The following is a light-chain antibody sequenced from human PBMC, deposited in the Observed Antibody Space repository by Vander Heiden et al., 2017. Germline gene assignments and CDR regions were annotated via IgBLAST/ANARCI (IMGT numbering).Light chain of an antibody. CDR2: DVS. CDR1: SSDVGNFDH. V-gene: IGLV2-14*03. CDR3: NSFTTGSTLVI. Sequence: QSALTQPASVSGSPGQSIPISCTATSSDVGNFDHVSWYQQHPGKAPKLMSYDVSNRPSGVSHRFSGSKSDNTASLTISGLQAEDDADYYCNSFTTGSTLVICGGGTKLTVL. J-gene: IGLJ2*01.